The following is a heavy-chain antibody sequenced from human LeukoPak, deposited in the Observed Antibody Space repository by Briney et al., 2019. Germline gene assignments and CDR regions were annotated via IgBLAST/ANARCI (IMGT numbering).Heavy chain of an antibody. CDR3: ARRYYYDSSGYSFDY. V-gene: IGHV3-11*01. CDR1: GFTFSDYY. CDR2: ISSSGRTI. D-gene: IGHD3-22*01. Sequence: GGSLRLSCAASGFTFSDYYMSWIRQAPGKGLEWVSYISSSGRTIYYADSVKGRFTISRDNAKNSLYLQMNSLRAEDTAVYYCARRYYYDSSGYSFDYWGQGTLVTVSS. J-gene: IGHJ4*02.